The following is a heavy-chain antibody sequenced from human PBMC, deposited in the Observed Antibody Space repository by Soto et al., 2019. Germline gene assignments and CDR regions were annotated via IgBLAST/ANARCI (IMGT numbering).Heavy chain of an antibody. CDR1: GYTFTSYH. CDR2: MNPNSGNT. Sequence: QVQLVQSGAEVKKPGASVEVSCKASGYTFTSYHINWVRQATGQGLEWMGWMNPNSGNTGYAQKFQGRVTMTRNTSISTAYMELSSLRSEDTAVYYCAREITAYWYFDLWGRGTLVTVSS. CDR3: AREITAYWYFDL. J-gene: IGHJ2*01. D-gene: IGHD3-16*01. V-gene: IGHV1-8*01.